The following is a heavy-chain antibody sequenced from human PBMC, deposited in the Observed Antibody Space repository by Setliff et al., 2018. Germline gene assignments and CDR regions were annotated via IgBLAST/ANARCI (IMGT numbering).Heavy chain of an antibody. V-gene: IGHV1-18*01. CDR3: SRLVRYCTTTTCQSVPGAEV. CDR1: GYTFRQSI. J-gene: IGHJ4*02. CDR2: IGVYTGNT. D-gene: IGHD2-8*01. Sequence: ASVKVSCKASGYTFRQSIVSWVRQAPGQGLEWLGWIGVYTGNTNYAQKFQGRVTMTTDTSTSTAYMELRSLRSDDTAVYYCSRLVRYCTTTTCQSVPGAEVWGQGTLVTVSS.